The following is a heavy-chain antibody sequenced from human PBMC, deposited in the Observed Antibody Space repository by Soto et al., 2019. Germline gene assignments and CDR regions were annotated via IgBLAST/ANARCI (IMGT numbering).Heavy chain of an antibody. Sequence: PGGSLRLSCAASGFTFSSYGMHWVRQAPGKGLEWVAVISYDGSNKYYADSVKGRFTISRDNSKNTLYLQMNSLRDEDTAVYYCAKDGPYSSSSLDYWGQGTLVTVSS. CDR2: ISYDGSNK. V-gene: IGHV3-30*18. CDR1: GFTFSSYG. J-gene: IGHJ4*02. CDR3: AKDGPYSSSSLDY. D-gene: IGHD6-6*01.